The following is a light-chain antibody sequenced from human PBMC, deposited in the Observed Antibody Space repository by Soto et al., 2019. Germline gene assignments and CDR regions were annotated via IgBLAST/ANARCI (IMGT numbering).Light chain of an antibody. CDR3: QQYSRYPLT. J-gene: IGKJ4*01. CDR2: AAS. Sequence: DIQLTQSPSSLSASVGDTVTITCRASQDIRIYLAWFQQKPGKAPQSLIYAASSFQSGVPSKFSGSSSGTDFTLTINNLQPEDFATYYCQQYSRYPLTFGGGTKVEIK. V-gene: IGKV1-16*02. CDR1: QDIRIY.